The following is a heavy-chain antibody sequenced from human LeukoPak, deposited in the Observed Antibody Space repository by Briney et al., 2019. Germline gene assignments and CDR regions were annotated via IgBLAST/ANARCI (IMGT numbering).Heavy chain of an antibody. CDR3: ARDRVGATDYFDY. CDR2: ISYDGSNE. J-gene: IGHJ4*02. V-gene: IGHV3-30-3*01. D-gene: IGHD1-26*01. Sequence: PGGSLRLSCAASGFTFSSYAMHWVRQAPGKGLEWVAVISYDGSNEYYADSVKGRFTISRDNSENTLYLQMNSLRAEDTAVYYCARDRVGATDYFDYWGQGTLVTVSS. CDR1: GFTFSSYA.